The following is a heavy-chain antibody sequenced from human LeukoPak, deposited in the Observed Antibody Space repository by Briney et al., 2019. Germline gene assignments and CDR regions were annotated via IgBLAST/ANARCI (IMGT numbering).Heavy chain of an antibody. D-gene: IGHD3-22*01. Sequence: GGSLRLSCAASSFTFSDYNMNWVRQAPGKGLEWVSSITSSSTYIYYADSVKGRFTISRDNAKNSLYLEMNSLRVDDTAVYYRARDPYSGGYSDYYYYYMDVWGKGTTVTVSS. V-gene: IGHV3-21*01. CDR2: ITSSSTYI. CDR3: ARDPYSGGYSDYYYYYMDV. CDR1: SFTFSDYN. J-gene: IGHJ6*03.